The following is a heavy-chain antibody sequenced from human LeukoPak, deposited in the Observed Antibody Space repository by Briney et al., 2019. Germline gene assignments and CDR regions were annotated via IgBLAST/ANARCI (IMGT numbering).Heavy chain of an antibody. J-gene: IGHJ5*02. Sequence: ASVKVSCKASGYTFTGYYMHWVRQAPGQGLEWVGWINPKNGGSNYAQKFQGRVTMTRDRSISTAYMELSRLTSDDTAVYYCARASFWESPINWFAPWGQGTLVTVSS. CDR3: ARASFWESPINWFAP. V-gene: IGHV1-2*02. CDR1: GYTFTGYY. D-gene: IGHD3-16*01. CDR2: INPKNGGS.